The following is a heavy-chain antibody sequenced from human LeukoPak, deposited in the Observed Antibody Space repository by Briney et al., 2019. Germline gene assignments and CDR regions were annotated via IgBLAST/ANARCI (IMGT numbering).Heavy chain of an antibody. Sequence: PGGSLRLSCAASGFTFSSYAMHWVRQAPGKGLEWVVFIRYDGSNKYYADSVKGRFTISRDNSKNTLYLQMNSLRAEDTAVYYCARDRGASMIVVVTQEIDYWGQGTLVTVSS. V-gene: IGHV3-30*02. CDR2: IRYDGSNK. J-gene: IGHJ4*02. D-gene: IGHD3-22*01. CDR1: GFTFSSYA. CDR3: ARDRGASMIVVVTQEIDY.